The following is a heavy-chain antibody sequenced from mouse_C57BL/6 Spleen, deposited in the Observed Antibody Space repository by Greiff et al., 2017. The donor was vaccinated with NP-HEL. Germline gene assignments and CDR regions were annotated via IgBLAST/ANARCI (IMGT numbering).Heavy chain of an antibody. J-gene: IGHJ2*01. CDR3: ARPGDYDGVDY. Sequence: QVQLKQPGAELVKPGASVKMSCKASGYTFTSYWITWVKQRPGQGLEWIGDIYPGSGSTNYNEKFKSKATLTVDTSSSTAYMQLSSLTSEDSAVYYCARPGDYDGVDYGGQGTTLTVSS. CDR2: IYPGSGST. D-gene: IGHD2-4*01. CDR1: GYTFTSYW. V-gene: IGHV1-55*01.